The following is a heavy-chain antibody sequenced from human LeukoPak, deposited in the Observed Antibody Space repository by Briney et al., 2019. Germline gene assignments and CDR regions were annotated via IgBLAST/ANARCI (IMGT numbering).Heavy chain of an antibody. V-gene: IGHV3-23*01. Sequence: GGSLRLSCAASGFTFSSYAMSWVRQAPRKGLEWVSAISGSGGSTYYADSVKGRFTISRDNSKNTLYLQMNSLRAEDTAVYYCARAVVVAEGFDYWGQGTLVAVSS. J-gene: IGHJ4*02. CDR2: ISGSGGST. CDR3: ARAVVVAEGFDY. D-gene: IGHD2-15*01. CDR1: GFTFSSYA.